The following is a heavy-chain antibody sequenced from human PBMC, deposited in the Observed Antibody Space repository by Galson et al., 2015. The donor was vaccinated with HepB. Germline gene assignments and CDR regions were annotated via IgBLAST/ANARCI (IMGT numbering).Heavy chain of an antibody. CDR1: GFTFSSYA. Sequence: SLRLPCAASGFTFSSYAMSWVRQAPGKGLEWVSAISGSGGSTYYADSVKGRFTISRDNSKNTLYLQMNSLRAEDTAVYYCASRYLVTGEGPNAVGAFDIWGQGTMVTVSS. CDR3: ASRYLVTGEGPNAVGAFDI. CDR2: ISGSGGST. J-gene: IGHJ3*02. V-gene: IGHV3-23*01. D-gene: IGHD7-27*01.